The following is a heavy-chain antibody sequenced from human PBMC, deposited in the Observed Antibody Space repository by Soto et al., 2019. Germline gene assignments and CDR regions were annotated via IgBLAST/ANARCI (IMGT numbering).Heavy chain of an antibody. V-gene: IGHV4-59*12. Sequence: SETLSLTCTVSGDSIRSYYWSRIRQPTGKGLEWIGYIYYSGYTSYNPSLKSRVTISVDTSKNQFSLKLNSVTAADTAVYYCARCFSGNYPSRPEEQYYFDSWGQGTLVTVSS. J-gene: IGHJ4*02. D-gene: IGHD1-26*01. CDR2: IYYSGYT. CDR1: GDSIRSYY. CDR3: ARCFSGNYPSRPEEQYYFDS.